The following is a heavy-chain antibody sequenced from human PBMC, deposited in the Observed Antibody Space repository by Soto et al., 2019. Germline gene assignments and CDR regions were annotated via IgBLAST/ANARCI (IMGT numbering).Heavy chain of an antibody. J-gene: IGHJ1*01. CDR2: IIPVFGTA. V-gene: IGHV1-69*01. CDR1: GGTFSSYA. CDR3: ARGWNDFPH. Sequence: QVQLVQSGAEVKKPGSSVKVSCKASGGTFSSYAISWVRQAPGQGLECMGGIIPVFGTANYAQKFQGRVTINADESTSTVYMELSSLRSEDTAVSYCARGWNDFPHWGQGTLVPVSS. D-gene: IGHD1-1*01.